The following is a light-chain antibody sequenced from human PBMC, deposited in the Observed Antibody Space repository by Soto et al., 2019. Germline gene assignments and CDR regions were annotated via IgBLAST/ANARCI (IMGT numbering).Light chain of an antibody. J-gene: IGLJ1*01. V-gene: IGLV2-14*01. Sequence: QSVLAQPASVSGSPGQSITISCTGTSSDVGGYNYVSWYQQHPGKAPKLMIYDVSNRPSGASNRFSGSKSGNTASLTISGLQAEDEADYYCSSYTSSSTDVFGPGTKVTVL. CDR1: SSDVGGYNY. CDR3: SSYTSSSTDV. CDR2: DVS.